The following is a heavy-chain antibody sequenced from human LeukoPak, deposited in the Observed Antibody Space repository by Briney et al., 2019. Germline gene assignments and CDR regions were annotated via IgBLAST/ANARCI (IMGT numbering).Heavy chain of an antibody. Sequence: SETLSLTCTVSGGSISSYYWSWIRQPPGKGVEWIGYVYYSGSTNYNPSLKSRVTISVDTSKHQVSLNLSSETAADTAVYYCARVPTVTYYYYYMDVWGKGTTVTVSS. CDR2: VYYSGST. D-gene: IGHD4-11*01. J-gene: IGHJ6*03. V-gene: IGHV4-59*01. CDR1: GGSISSYY. CDR3: ARVPTVTYYYYYMDV.